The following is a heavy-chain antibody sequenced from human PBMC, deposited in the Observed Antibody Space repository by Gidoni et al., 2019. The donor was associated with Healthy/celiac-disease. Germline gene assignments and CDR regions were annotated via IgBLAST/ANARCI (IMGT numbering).Heavy chain of an antibody. CDR1: GYTLTELS. D-gene: IGHD6-13*01. V-gene: IGHV1-24*01. CDR3: ATVGRPSPGPAGPRCSQQLGHYYYYYGMDV. J-gene: IGHJ6*02. Sequence: QVQLVQSGAEVKKPGASVKVSCKVSGYTLTELSMHWVRQAPGQGLEWMGGFDPEDGETIYAQKFQGRVTMTEDTSTDTAYMELSSLRSEDTAVYYCATVGRPSPGPAGPRCSQQLGHYYYYYGMDVWGQGTTVTVSS. CDR2: FDPEDGET.